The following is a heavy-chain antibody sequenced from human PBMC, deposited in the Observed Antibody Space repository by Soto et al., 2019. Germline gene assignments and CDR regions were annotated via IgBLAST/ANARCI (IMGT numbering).Heavy chain of an antibody. Sequence: PGGSLRLSCAASGFTFNSYAMNWVRQAPGKGLAWVSAIGTDSNTYYADSVKGRFTISRDNSRTTVYLQMNSLRAEDTALYYCARKYPGTRPFDYWGQGTLVTVSS. CDR3: ARKYPGTRPFDY. CDR2: IGTDSNT. D-gene: IGHD6-6*01. CDR1: GFTFNSYA. J-gene: IGHJ4*01. V-gene: IGHV3-23*01.